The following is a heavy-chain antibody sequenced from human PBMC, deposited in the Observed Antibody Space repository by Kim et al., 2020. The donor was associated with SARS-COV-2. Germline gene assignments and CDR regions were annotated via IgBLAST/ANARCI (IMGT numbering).Heavy chain of an antibody. V-gene: IGHV3-21*01. D-gene: IGHD6-19*01. CDR3: ARGGAGNDY. CDR2: SYI. Sequence: SYIFYADSMKGRFTISRDNAKNSLYLQMNSLRAEDTAVYYCARGGAGNDYWGQGTLVTVSS. J-gene: IGHJ4*02.